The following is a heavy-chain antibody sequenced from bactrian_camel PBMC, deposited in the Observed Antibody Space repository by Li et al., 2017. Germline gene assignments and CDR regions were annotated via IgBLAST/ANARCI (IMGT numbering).Heavy chain of an antibody. CDR3: AILYPCSLALAIASN. V-gene: IGHV3S53*01. Sequence: VQLVESGGGSVQAGGSLRLSCKDSEALYSKSCVVWVRQVPGNEREGVAAIDSDGSTSYAASVKGRFTISRDNAKNSLDLDMTDLKPEDTGVYYCAILYPCSLALAIASNWGKGTQVAVS. CDR1: EALYSKSC. J-gene: IGHJ4*01. CDR2: IDSDGST. D-gene: IGHD2*01.